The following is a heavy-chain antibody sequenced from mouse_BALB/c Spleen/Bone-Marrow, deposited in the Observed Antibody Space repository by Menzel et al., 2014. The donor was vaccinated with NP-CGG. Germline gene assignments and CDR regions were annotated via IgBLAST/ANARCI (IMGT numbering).Heavy chain of an antibody. CDR1: GFTFSSYA. D-gene: IGHD1-1*01. Sequence: EVKLMESGGGLVKPGGSLKLSCAASGFTFSSYAMSWVRQTPEKRLEWVATIGSGDSSTYYPDSVKGRFTISRDYAKNTLYLQMSSLRSEDTAMYYCARCGSSYYYWGQGTTLTVSS. CDR2: IGSGDSST. J-gene: IGHJ2*01. CDR3: ARCGSSYYY. V-gene: IGHV5-9-1*01.